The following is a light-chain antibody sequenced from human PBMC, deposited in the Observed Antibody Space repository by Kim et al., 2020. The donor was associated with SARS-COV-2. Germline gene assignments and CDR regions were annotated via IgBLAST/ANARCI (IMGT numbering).Light chain of an antibody. J-gene: IGKJ2*01. CDR1: QSVSSNY. V-gene: IGKV3-20*01. CDR3: QQYGSSPLYT. CDR2: GAS. Sequence: SPGESATLACRASQSVSSNYLTWYQQTPGKAPRLLIYGASSRATGMPDRFSGSGSGTDFTLTISRLEPEDFAVYYCQQYGSSPLYTFGQGTKLEI.